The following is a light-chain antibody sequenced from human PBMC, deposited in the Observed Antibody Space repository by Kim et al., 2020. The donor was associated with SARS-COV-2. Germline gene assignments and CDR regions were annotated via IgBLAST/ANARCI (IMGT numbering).Light chain of an antibody. J-gene: IGKJ2*01. Sequence: SVSTGERATLSCRASQSVNSNLGWYQQKPGQAPRLLIYGASTRATGIPARFSGSGSGTEFSLSISSLQSEDFAVYYCQQYNNWPLTFGQGTKLEI. V-gene: IGKV3-15*01. CDR3: QQYNNWPLT. CDR2: GAS. CDR1: QSVNSN.